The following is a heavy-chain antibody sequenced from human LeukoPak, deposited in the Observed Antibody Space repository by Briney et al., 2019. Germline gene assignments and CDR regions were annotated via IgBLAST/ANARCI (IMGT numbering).Heavy chain of an antibody. CDR2: INPNSGGT. V-gene: IGHV1-2*02. CDR3: ATDTTYYYGSGPD. J-gene: IGHJ4*02. D-gene: IGHD3-10*01. CDR1: GYTFTGYY. Sequence: AASVKVSCKASGYTFTGYYMHWVRQAPGQGLEWMGWINPNSGGTNYAQKFQGRVTMTRDTSISTAYMELSRLRSDDTAVYYCATDTTYYYGSGPDWGQGTLVTVSS.